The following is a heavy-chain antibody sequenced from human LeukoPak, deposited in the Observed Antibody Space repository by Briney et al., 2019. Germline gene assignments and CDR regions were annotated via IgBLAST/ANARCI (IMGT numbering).Heavy chain of an antibody. Sequence: SETLSLTCAVSDYSITSAYYWGWIRQFPGKELEWIGSIFHGETTYYNPSLESRVTISVDPSKNQFSLRLTSVTAADTAVYYCARVGSSWSWDDYWGQGTLVTVSS. D-gene: IGHD6-13*01. V-gene: IGHV4-38-2*01. CDR1: DYSITSAYY. J-gene: IGHJ4*02. CDR2: IFHGETT. CDR3: ARVGSSWSWDDY.